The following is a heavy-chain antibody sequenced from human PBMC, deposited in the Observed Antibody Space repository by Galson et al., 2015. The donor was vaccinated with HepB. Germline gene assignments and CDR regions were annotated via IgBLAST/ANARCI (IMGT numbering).Heavy chain of an antibody. J-gene: IGHJ4*02. CDR3: AKDVLSYYYLNY. D-gene: IGHD3-16*01. Sequence: SLRLSCAASGFTFSSYGMHWVRQAPGKGLEWVAVISYDGSNKYYADSVKGRFTISRDNSKNTLYLQMNSLRAEDTAVYYCAKDVLSYYYLNYCGQGTLVTVSP. CDR2: ISYDGSNK. CDR1: GFTFSSYG. V-gene: IGHV3-30*18.